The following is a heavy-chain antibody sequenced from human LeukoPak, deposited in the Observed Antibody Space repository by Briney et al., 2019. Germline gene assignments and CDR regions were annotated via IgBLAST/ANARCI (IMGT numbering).Heavy chain of an antibody. CDR2: IIPILGIA. CDR3: ARAESRSSGWYYFDY. D-gene: IGHD6-19*01. Sequence: ASVNVSCKASGGTFSSYAISWVRQAPGQGLEWMGRIIPILGIANYAQKFQGRVTITADKSTSTAYMELSSLRSEDTAVYYCARAESRSSGWYYFDYWGQGTLVTVSS. V-gene: IGHV1-69*04. J-gene: IGHJ4*02. CDR1: GGTFSSYA.